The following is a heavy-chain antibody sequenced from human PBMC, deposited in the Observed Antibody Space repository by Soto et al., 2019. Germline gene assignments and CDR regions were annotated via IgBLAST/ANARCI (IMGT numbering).Heavy chain of an antibody. CDR3: AKGVTMVRGEGFDY. D-gene: IGHD3-10*01. J-gene: IGHJ4*02. V-gene: IGHV3-23*01. CDR1: GFTFSGYA. Sequence: PGGSLRLSCAASGFTFSGYAMSWVRQAPGKGLEWVSAISGSGGSTYYADSVKGRFTISRDNSKNTLYLQMNSLRAEDTAVYYCAKGVTMVRGEGFDYWGQGTLVTVSS. CDR2: ISGSGGST.